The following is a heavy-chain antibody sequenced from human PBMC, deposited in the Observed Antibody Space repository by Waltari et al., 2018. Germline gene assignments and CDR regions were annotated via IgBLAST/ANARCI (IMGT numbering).Heavy chain of an antibody. Sequence: QPLLQESGPGLVKPSETLSRPFRVPGDSLSSRNYFWGWTRQPPGKGLQWFGRIFYPGNTYYNPSLKSRLTKSLGTSKNQFSLKLTSVTAADTAVYFCASGGGYTNGWDYWGQGTPVTVSS. V-gene: IGHV4-39*07. CDR3: ASGGGYTNGWDY. CDR2: IFYPGNT. D-gene: IGHD2-8*01. CDR1: GDSLSSRNYF. J-gene: IGHJ4*02.